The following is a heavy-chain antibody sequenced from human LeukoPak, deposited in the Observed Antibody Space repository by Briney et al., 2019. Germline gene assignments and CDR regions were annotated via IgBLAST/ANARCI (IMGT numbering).Heavy chain of an antibody. CDR3: ARGGCSGGSCLHHFDY. J-gene: IGHJ4*02. CDR2: INHSGST. V-gene: IGHV4-34*01. CDR1: GGSFSGYY. D-gene: IGHD2-15*01. Sequence: SETLSLTCAVYGGSFSGYYWSWIRQPPGKGLEWIGEINHSGSTNYNPSLKSRVTISVDTSKNQFSLKLSSVTAADTAVYYCARGGCSGGSCLHHFDYWGQGTLVTVSS.